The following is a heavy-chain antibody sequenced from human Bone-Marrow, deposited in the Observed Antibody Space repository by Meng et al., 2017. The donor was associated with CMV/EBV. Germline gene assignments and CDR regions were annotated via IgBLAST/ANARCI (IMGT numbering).Heavy chain of an antibody. D-gene: IGHD3-9*01. V-gene: IGHV3-7*04. CDR3: ARVKTFRYYFNY. CDR2: IKQDGSEK. J-gene: IGHJ4*02. Sequence: GESLKISCAASGFTFSRYWMSWVRQAPGKGLEWVANIKQDGSEKYYVDSVKGRFTISRDNAKNSLYLQMNSLRAEDTAVYYCARVKTFRYYFNYWGQGTLVTVSS. CDR1: GFTFSRYW.